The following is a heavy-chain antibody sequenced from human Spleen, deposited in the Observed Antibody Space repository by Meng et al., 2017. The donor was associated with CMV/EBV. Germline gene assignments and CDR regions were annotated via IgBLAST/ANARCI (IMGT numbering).Heavy chain of an antibody. CDR1: FSNAW. CDR3: ARDTADSSGYSPHHNWFDP. CDR2: ISSSGSTI. V-gene: IGHV3-11*04. J-gene: IGHJ5*02. Sequence: FSNAWMSWVRQAPGKGLEWVSYISSSGSTIYYADSVKGRFTISRDNAKNSLYLQMNSLRAEDTAVYYCARDTADSSGYSPHHNWFDPWGQGTPVTVSS. D-gene: IGHD3-22*01.